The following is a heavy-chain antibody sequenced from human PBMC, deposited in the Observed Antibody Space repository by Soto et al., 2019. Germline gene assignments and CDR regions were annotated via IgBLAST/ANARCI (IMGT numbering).Heavy chain of an antibody. V-gene: IGHV1-69*06. CDR3: AREAFVRYYDRSGYYHAGYFDY. CDR2: IIPIFGTA. D-gene: IGHD3-22*01. J-gene: IGHJ4*02. Sequence: GGSVKVCFKTSGGPFSSYAISSGRQAPAQGLEWIAGIIPIFGTANYPQKFQGRVTITADKSTSTAYMELSSLRSEDTAVYYCAREAFVRYYDRSGYYHAGYFDYWGQGTMVTVSS. CDR1: GGPFSSYA.